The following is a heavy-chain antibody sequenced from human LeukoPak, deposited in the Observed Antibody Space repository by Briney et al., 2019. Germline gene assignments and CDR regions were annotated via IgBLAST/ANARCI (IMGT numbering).Heavy chain of an antibody. CDR3: ARYDFRSGHHDAFDI. CDR1: GGSISSYY. CDR2: IYYSGSS. V-gene: IGHV4-59*08. J-gene: IGHJ3*02. Sequence: SETLSLTCTVSGGSISSYYWSWIRQPPGKGLEWIGYIYYSGSSNYSPSLKSRVTISADTSKNQLSLKLSSVTAADTAVYYCARYDFRSGHHDAFDIWGHGTMVTVSS. D-gene: IGHD3-3*01.